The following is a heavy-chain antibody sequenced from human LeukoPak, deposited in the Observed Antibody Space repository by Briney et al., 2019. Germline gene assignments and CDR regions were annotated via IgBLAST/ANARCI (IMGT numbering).Heavy chain of an antibody. J-gene: IGHJ4*02. V-gene: IGHV4-59*01. Sequence: SETLSLTCTVSGGSISSYYWSWIRQPPGKGLEWIGYIYYSGSTNYNPSLKSRVTISVDTSKNQFSLKLSSVTAADTAVYYCARVNDFHLNPDYWGQGTLVTVSS. CDR2: IYYSGST. CDR1: GGSISSYY. CDR3: ARVNDFHLNPDY. D-gene: IGHD3-3*01.